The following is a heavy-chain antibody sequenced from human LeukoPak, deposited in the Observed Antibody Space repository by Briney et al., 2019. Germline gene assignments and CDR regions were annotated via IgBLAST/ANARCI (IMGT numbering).Heavy chain of an antibody. CDR2: INHSGST. J-gene: IGHJ6*02. Sequence: ASETLSLTCAVYGGSFSGYYWSWIRQPPGKGLEWIGEINHSGSTNYNPSLKSRVTISVDTSKNQFSLKLSSVTAADTAVYYCARQGYQPHHYYYYGMDVWGQGTTVTVSS. CDR1: GGSFSGYY. V-gene: IGHV4-34*01. D-gene: IGHD1-14*01. CDR3: ARQGYQPHHYYYYGMDV.